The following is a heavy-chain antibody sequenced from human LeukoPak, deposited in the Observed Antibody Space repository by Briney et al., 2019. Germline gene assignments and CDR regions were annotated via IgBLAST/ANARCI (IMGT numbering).Heavy chain of an antibody. V-gene: IGHV5-51*01. CDR1: GYSFTSYW. CDR3: ARHYYGSGSYVAIDY. CDR2: IYPGDSDT. Sequence: GESLKISCKGSGYSFTSYWIGWVRQMPGKGLEWMGIIYPGDSDTRYSPSFQGQVTISADKSISTAYLQWSSLQASDTAMYYCARHYYGSGSYVAIDYWGQGTLVTVSS. D-gene: IGHD3-10*01. J-gene: IGHJ4*02.